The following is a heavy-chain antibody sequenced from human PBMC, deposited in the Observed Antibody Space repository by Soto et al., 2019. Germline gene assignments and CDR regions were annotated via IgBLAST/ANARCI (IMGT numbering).Heavy chain of an antibody. CDR1: GFTFSNYW. J-gene: IGHJ4*02. D-gene: IGHD2-15*01. Sequence: PGGSVRLSCAASGFTFSNYWMHWVRQAPGKGLVWVSRINSDGSSTSYADSVKGRFTISRDNAKNTLYLQMNSLRAEDTAVYYCATLLTTPPFDDWGQGTLVTVSS. V-gene: IGHV3-74*01. CDR2: INSDGSST. CDR3: ATLLTTPPFDD.